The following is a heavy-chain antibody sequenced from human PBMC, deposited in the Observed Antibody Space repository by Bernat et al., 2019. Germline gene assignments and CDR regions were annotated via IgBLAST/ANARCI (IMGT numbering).Heavy chain of an antibody. J-gene: IGHJ6*02. CDR3: ARDLVQNSSSWYSFNSGAGWYGMDV. Sequence: EVQLVESGGGLIQPGGSLRLSCAASGFTVSSNYMSWVRQAPGKGLEWVSIIYSGGSTYYADSVKGRFTISRDNSKNTLYLQMNSLRAEDTAVYYCARDLVQNSSSWYSFNSGAGWYGMDVWGQGTTVTVSS. CDR1: GFTVSSNY. V-gene: IGHV3-53*01. D-gene: IGHD6-13*01. CDR2: IYSGGST.